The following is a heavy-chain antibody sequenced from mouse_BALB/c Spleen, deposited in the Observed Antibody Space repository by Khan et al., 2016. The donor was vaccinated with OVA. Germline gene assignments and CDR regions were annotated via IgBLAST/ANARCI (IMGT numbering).Heavy chain of an antibody. D-gene: IGHD2-2*01. J-gene: IGHJ3*01. V-gene: IGHV9-3-1*01. CDR3: ARSKGNDGFVY. CDR2: IHTYTGEP. CDR1: GYTFTNYG. Sequence: QIQLVQSGPELKKPGETVKISCKASGYTFTNYGMNWVKPAPGKGLKWMGWIHTYTGEPTYADDFKGRFAFSLETSASPAYLESNNLKNEDTATEFCARSKGNDGFVYWGQGTLVTVSA.